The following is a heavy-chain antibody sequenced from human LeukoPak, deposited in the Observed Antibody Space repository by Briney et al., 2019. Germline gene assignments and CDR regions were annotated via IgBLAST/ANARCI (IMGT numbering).Heavy chain of an antibody. CDR3: ARHRPYSSGWRHFDY. J-gene: IGHJ4*02. V-gene: IGHV5-51*01. CDR2: IYPGDSDT. Sequence: GESLKISCKSSGYRFTSYWTGWVRQMPGKGLEWMGVIYPGDSDTRYSPSFQGQVTISADKSISTAYLQWSSLTASDTAMYYCARHRPYSSGWRHFDYWGQGTLVTVSS. D-gene: IGHD6-19*01. CDR1: GYRFTSYW.